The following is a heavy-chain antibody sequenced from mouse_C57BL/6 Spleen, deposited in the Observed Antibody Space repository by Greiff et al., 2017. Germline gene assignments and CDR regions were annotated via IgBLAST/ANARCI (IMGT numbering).Heavy chain of an antibody. D-gene: IGHD1-3*01. V-gene: IGHV1-76*01. CDR3: ARSRFSGGGEFDY. CDR1: GYTFTDYY. J-gene: IGHJ2*01. CDR2: IYPGSGNT. Sequence: VQLQQSGAELVRPGASVKLSCKASGYTFTDYYINWVKQRPGPGLEWIARIYPGSGNTYYNEKFKGKATLTAEKSSSTSYMQLSSLTSEDSAVYFCARSRFSGGGEFDYWGQGTTLTVSS.